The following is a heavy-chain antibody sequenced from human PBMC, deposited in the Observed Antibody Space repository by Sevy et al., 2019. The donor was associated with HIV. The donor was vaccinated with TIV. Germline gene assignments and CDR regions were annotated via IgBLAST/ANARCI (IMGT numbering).Heavy chain of an antibody. Sequence: GGSLRLSCAASGFTFSNYYMSWVRQAPGKGLEWVANIKQDGSEKNYVDSVKGRFTISRDNAKNSVYLQMNSLRGDDSAFYYCARDRCSGVDFDFWSQGTLVTVSS. D-gene: IGHD2-15*01. CDR3: ARDRCSGVDFDF. J-gene: IGHJ4*02. CDR2: IKQDGSEK. CDR1: GFTFSNYY. V-gene: IGHV3-7*01.